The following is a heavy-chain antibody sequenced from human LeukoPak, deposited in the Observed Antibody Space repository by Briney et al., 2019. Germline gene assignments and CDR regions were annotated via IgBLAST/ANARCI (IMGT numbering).Heavy chain of an antibody. V-gene: IGHV1-3*01. CDR2: INAGNGNT. Sequence: ASVEVSCKASGYTFTSYAMHWVRQAPGQRLEWMGWINAGNGNTKYSQKFQGRVTITRDTSASTAYMELSSLRSEDTAVYYCARGSEGRLWFGESNNWFDPWGQGTLVTVSS. D-gene: IGHD3-10*01. CDR1: GYTFTSYA. J-gene: IGHJ5*02. CDR3: ARGSEGRLWFGESNNWFDP.